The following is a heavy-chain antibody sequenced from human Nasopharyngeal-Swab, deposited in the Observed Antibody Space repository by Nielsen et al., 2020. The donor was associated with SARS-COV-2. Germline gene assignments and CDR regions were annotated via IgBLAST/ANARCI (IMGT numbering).Heavy chain of an antibody. V-gene: IGHV3-7*01. Sequence: GRSLRLSCAASGFTFSSYWMSWVRQAPGKGLEWVANIKQDGSEKYYVDSVKGRFTISRDNAKNSLYLQMNSLRAEDTAVYYCAREAPIGYCSSTSCYTGNAFDIWGQGTMVTVSS. D-gene: IGHD2-2*02. J-gene: IGHJ3*02. CDR2: IKQDGSEK. CDR3: AREAPIGYCSSTSCYTGNAFDI. CDR1: GFTFSSYW.